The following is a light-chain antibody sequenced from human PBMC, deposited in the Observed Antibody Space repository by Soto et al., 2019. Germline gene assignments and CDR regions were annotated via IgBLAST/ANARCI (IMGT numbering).Light chain of an antibody. CDR3: AAWDDSLNGVV. Sequence: QSVLTQPPSASGAPGQRVTISCSGSSSNIGINTVNWYQQLPGTAPKVLIYSNNQRPSGVPDRISGSKSGTSASLTISGLQSEDEADYYCAAWDDSLNGVVFGGGTKLTVL. J-gene: IGLJ2*01. CDR2: SNN. CDR1: SSNIGINT. V-gene: IGLV1-44*01.